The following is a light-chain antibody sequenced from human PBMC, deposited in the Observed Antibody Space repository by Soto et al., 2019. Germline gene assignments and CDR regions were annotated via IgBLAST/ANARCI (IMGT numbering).Light chain of an antibody. CDR1: SSNIGAGYD. CDR3: NSYDSSLSGSV. V-gene: IGLV1-40*01. Sequence: QSVLTQPPSVSGAPGQRVTISCTGSSSNIGAGYDVHWYQQLPGTAPKLLIYGNSNRLSGVPDRFSGSKSGTSASLAITGLQAEDVADYYCNSYDSSLSGSVFGGGTKLTVL. J-gene: IGLJ2*01. CDR2: GNS.